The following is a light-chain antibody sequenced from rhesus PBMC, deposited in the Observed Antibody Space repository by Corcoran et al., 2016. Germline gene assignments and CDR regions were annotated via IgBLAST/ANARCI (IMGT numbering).Light chain of an antibody. CDR1: QGINNW. CDR3: QHHDNSPFT. J-gene: IGKJ3*01. CDR2: RAS. V-gene: IGKV1-69*01. Sequence: DIQMTQSPSSLSASVGDRVTITCRASQGINNWLAWYQQKPGKAPKLLIYRASNLETGVPSRFSGSGSGTEFTLTIRSLQPEDIATYYCQHHDNSPFTFGPGTKLDIK.